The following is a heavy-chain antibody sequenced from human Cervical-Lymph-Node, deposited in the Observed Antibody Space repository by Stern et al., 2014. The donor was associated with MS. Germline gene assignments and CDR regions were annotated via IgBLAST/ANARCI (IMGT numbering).Heavy chain of an antibody. CDR3: ARDYEDTSMLFDH. D-gene: IGHD2-8*01. Sequence: VQLVESGGAVVQPGRSLRLSCAASGFTFSSYGMHWVRQAPGKGLEWVTVISYDGNHNYYADSVKGRFTISRDKSKNTLHLQMNSVTPDDTAIYYCARDYEDTSMLFDHWGQGTLVTVSS. CDR2: ISYDGNHN. J-gene: IGHJ4*02. CDR1: GFTFSSYG. V-gene: IGHV3-30*03.